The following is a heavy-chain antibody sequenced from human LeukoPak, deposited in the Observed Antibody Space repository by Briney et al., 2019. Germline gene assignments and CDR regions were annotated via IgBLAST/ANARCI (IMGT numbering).Heavy chain of an antibody. Sequence: GGSLRLSCAASGFTFSDYYMSWIRQAPGKGLEWVSYISSSGSTIYYADSVKGRFTISRDNAKNSLYLQMNSLRAEDTALYYCARYGQLVTSYYYYMDVWGQGTTVTVSS. CDR3: ARYGQLVTSYYYYMDV. D-gene: IGHD6-6*01. CDR2: ISSSGSTI. J-gene: IGHJ6*03. CDR1: GFTFSDYY. V-gene: IGHV3-11*01.